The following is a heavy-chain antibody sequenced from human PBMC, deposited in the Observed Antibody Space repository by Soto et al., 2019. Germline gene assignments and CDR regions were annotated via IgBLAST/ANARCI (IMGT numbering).Heavy chain of an antibody. CDR1: GDSVSSNSAA. V-gene: IGHV6-1*01. Sequence: SQTLSLTCAISGDSVSSNSAAWNWIRQSPSRGLEWLGRTYYRTKWNNDYAVSVKSRITINPDTSKNQYSLLFNSVTPEDTAVYYCARDDSASYYFAFDIWGQGTMVTVSS. J-gene: IGHJ3*02. D-gene: IGHD1-26*01. CDR2: TYYRTKWNN. CDR3: ARDDSASYYFAFDI.